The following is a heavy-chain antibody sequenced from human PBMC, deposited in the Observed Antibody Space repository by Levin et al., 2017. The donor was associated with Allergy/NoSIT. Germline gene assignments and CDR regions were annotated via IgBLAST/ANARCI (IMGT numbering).Heavy chain of an antibody. J-gene: IGHJ4*02. V-gene: IGHV1-69*13. CDR3: ARGFRGCRSTSCYGGNYFDY. CDR1: GGTFSSYA. D-gene: IGHD2-2*01. CDR2: IIPIFGTA. Sequence: SVKVSCKASGGTFSSYAISWVRQAPGQGLEWMGGIIPIFGTANYAQKFQGRVTITADESTSTAYMELSSLRSEDTAVYYCARGFRGCRSTSCYGGNYFDYWGQGTLVTVSS.